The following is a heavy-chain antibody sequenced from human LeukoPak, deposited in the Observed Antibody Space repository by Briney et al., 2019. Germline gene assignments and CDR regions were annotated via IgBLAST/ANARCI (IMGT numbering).Heavy chain of an antibody. J-gene: IGHJ4*02. D-gene: IGHD3-9*01. CDR1: GYTFTDYY. CDR2: INPNSGGT. CDR3: ARGHYDFLTGHLYYFDY. V-gene: IGHV1-2*02. Sequence: ASVKVSCKASGYTFTDYYIHWVRQAPGQGPEWMGWINPNSGGTNYAQKFQGRVTMTRDTSISTAYMELSRLRSDDTAVYYCARGHYDFLTGHLYYFDYWGEGTLVTVSS.